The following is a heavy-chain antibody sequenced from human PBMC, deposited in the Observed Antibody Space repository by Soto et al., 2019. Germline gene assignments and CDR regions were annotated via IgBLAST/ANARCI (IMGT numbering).Heavy chain of an antibody. CDR2: VYYSGLT. Sequence: QVQLQESGPGLVKPSETLSLTCTVSNVSISSSYWNWIRQSPGKGLEWIGFVYYSGLTKYNPSLKSRVTMSIDMYKNEFSLKLTSVTTADTGFSFCARDFAGRGPFDPWGPGTLVTVSS. J-gene: IGHJ5*01. V-gene: IGHV4-59*01. CDR3: ARDFAGRGPFDP. D-gene: IGHD1-26*01. CDR1: NVSISSSY.